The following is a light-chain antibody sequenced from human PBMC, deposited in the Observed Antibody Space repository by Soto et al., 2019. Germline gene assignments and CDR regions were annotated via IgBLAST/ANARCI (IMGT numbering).Light chain of an antibody. CDR2: VAS. Sequence: ELVLTQSPGTLSLSPGERATLSCRASQSVGSNFLAWYQQKPGQAPRLLINVASSRATGIPDRFSGSGSGTDFTLTISRLEPEDFAVYYCQQYGTSPLAFGQGTRLEIK. CDR1: QSVGSNF. V-gene: IGKV3-20*01. J-gene: IGKJ5*01. CDR3: QQYGTSPLA.